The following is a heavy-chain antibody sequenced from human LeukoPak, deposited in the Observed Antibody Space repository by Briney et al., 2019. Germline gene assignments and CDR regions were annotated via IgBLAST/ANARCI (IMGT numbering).Heavy chain of an antibody. CDR1: GYTFSKFG. D-gene: IGHD4-23*01. J-gene: IGHJ3*02. CDR3: ARGDGGNPWDAFDI. V-gene: IGHV1-18*01. CDR2: ISGNNDNP. Sequence: ASVKVSCKASGYTFSKFGIAWVRQAPGQGLEWMGWISGNNDNPQSAQDLQGRVTVTTDRSTSTAYMELRSLRHDDTAVYYCARGDGGNPWDAFDIWGPGTMVTVSS.